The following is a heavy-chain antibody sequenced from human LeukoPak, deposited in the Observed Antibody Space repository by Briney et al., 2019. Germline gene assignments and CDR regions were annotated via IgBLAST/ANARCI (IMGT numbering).Heavy chain of an antibody. J-gene: IGHJ3*02. CDR1: GGSISNYY. V-gene: IGHV4-59*01. Sequence: PSETLSLTCTVSGGSISNYYWSWIRQPPGKGLEWIGYIHSSGSTNYNPSLKSRVTISVDTSKNQFSLKLSSVTAADTAVYYCARESSGATKFSDAFDIWGQGTMVTVSS. CDR3: ARESSGATKFSDAFDI. CDR2: IHSSGST. D-gene: IGHD1-26*01.